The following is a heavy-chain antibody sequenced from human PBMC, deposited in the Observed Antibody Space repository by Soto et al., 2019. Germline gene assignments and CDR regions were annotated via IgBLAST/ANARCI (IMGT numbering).Heavy chain of an antibody. V-gene: IGHV4-61*05. CDR3: ARHNYGSGSTYFDY. J-gene: IGHJ4*02. D-gene: IGHD3-10*01. CDR1: GGSISSSSYY. CDR2: IYYSGST. Sequence: SETLSLTCTVSGGSISSSSYYWGWIRQPPGKGLEWIGYIYYSGSTNYNPSLKSRVTISVDTSKNQFSLKLNSMTAADTAVYYCARHNYGSGSTYFDYWGQGTLVTVSS.